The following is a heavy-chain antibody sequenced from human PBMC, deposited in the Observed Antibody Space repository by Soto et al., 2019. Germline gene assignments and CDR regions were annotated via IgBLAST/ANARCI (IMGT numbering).Heavy chain of an antibody. D-gene: IGHD3-16*02. CDR1: GYTFTDYY. CDR2: LNPSGGVT. Sequence: QVQLVQSGTEVKKPGASVKVSCKTSGYTFTDYYIHWVRQAPGQGLEWMGWLNPSGGVTNYAQKFQGRVTMTRDTSISTAYMELSSLNSDDTAVYYCARNGMITFGGVIVHWGQGTLVTVSS. CDR3: ARNGMITFGGVIVH. J-gene: IGHJ4*02. V-gene: IGHV1-2*02.